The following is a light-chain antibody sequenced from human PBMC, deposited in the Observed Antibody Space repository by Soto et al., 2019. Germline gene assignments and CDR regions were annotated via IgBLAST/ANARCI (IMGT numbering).Light chain of an antibody. J-gene: IGKJ5*01. CDR3: QQRSNWPPKIT. V-gene: IGKV3-11*01. CDR2: DAS. Sequence: EFVLTQSPGTLSLSPGERATLSCRASQSVSSNLAWYQQKPGQAPRLLIYDASNRATGIPARFSGSGSGTDFTLTISSLEPEDFAVYYCQQRSNWPPKITFGQGTRLEIK. CDR1: QSVSSN.